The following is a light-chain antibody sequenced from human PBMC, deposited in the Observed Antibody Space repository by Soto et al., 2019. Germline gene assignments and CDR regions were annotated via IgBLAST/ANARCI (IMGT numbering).Light chain of an antibody. Sequence: EIVMTQSPATLSVSPGERATLSCRASQSVSSNLAWYQQKPGQAPRLLIYGASTRDTGIPDRLSGSGSGTEFTLTISSLQPEDVAVYYCQQYNNWYTFGQGTKLEIK. CDR3: QQYNNWYT. CDR2: GAS. J-gene: IGKJ2*01. V-gene: IGKV3-15*01. CDR1: QSVSSN.